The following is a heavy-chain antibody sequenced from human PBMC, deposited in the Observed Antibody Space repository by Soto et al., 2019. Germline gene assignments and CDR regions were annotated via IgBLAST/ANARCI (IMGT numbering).Heavy chain of an antibody. CDR3: ARRVYGRDWFDP. J-gene: IGHJ5*02. V-gene: IGHV4-4*02. CDR1: GGSMSSSNW. Sequence: QVQLQESDPGLVKPSGTLSLTCAVSGGSMSSSNWWSWVREPPGKGLEWIEEIYHSGSTNYNPSLKSRVTISVDKSKNQFSLKLSSVTAADTAVYYCARRVYGRDWFDPWGQGTLVTVSS. CDR2: IYHSGST. D-gene: IGHD6-13*01.